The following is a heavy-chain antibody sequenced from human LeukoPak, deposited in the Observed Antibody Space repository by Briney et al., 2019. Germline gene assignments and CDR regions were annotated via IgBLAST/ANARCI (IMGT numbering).Heavy chain of an antibody. CDR2: ISGSGGST. J-gene: IGHJ6*03. CDR1: GFTFSSYA. V-gene: IGHV3-23*01. D-gene: IGHD3-3*01. Sequence: GGSLRLSCAASGFTFSSYAMSWVRQAPGKGLEWVSAISGSGGSTYYADSVKGRFTISRDNSKNTLYLQMNILRAEDTAVYYCARRGLRPDYYYMDVWGKGTTVTVSS. CDR3: ARRGLRPDYYYMDV.